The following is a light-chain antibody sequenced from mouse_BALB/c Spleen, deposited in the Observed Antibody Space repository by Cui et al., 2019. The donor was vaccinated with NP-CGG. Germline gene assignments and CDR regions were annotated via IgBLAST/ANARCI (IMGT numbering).Light chain of an antibody. CDR3: ALWYSNHWV. Sequence: VTQESALTTSPGETVTLTCRSSTGAVTTSNYANWVQEKPDHLFTGLIGGTNNRAPGIPARFSGSLIGDKAALTITGAQTEDEAIYFCALWYSNHWVFGGGTKLTVL. J-gene: IGLJ1*01. CDR2: GTN. CDR1: TGAVTTSNY. V-gene: IGLV1*01.